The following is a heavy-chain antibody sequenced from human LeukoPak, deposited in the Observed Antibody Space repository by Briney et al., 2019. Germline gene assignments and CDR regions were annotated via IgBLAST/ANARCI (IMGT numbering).Heavy chain of an antibody. CDR1: GGSISSYY. D-gene: IGHD4-17*01. V-gene: IGHV4-59*01. Sequence: PSETLSLTCTVSGGSISSYYWSWIRQPPGKGLEWIRYIYYSGSTNYNPSLKSRVTISVDTSKNQFSLKLSSVTAADTAVYYCARAAGYYGDYLDYWGQGTLVTVSS. CDR2: IYYSGST. CDR3: ARAAGYYGDYLDY. J-gene: IGHJ4*02.